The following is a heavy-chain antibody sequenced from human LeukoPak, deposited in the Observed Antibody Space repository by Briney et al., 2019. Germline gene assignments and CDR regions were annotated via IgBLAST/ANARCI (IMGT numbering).Heavy chain of an antibody. V-gene: IGHV4-59*01. Sequence: SETLSLTCTVSGGSISNYYWSCIRQPPGKGLEWIGYIYYTGSTNYNPSLKSRVTISVDTSKNQFSLRLSSVTAADTAVYYCARYFEGYHFGSGSYFDSWGQGTLVTVSS. CDR3: ARYFEGYHFGSGSYFDS. J-gene: IGHJ4*02. CDR1: GGSISNYY. CDR2: IYYTGST. D-gene: IGHD3-10*01.